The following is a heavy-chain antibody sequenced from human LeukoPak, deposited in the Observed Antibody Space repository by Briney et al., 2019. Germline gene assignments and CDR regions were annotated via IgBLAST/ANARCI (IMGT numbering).Heavy chain of an antibody. D-gene: IGHD2-2*01. Sequence: ASVKVSCKASGYTFTSYGISWVPQAPGQGLEWMGWISAYNGNTNYAQKLQGRVTMTTDTSTSTAYMELRSLRSDDMAVYYCARDPLQYQLTHNWFDPWGQGTLVTVSS. V-gene: IGHV1-18*03. J-gene: IGHJ5*02. CDR2: ISAYNGNT. CDR1: GYTFTSYG. CDR3: ARDPLQYQLTHNWFDP.